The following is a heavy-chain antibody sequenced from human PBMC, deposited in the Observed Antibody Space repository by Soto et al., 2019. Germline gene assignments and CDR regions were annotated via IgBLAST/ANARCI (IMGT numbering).Heavy chain of an antibody. V-gene: IGHV3-23*01. CDR2: IGSSGPT. CDR3: AKGFRSLEWYSLAPFDH. CDR1: GFTFDTYA. D-gene: IGHD3-3*01. J-gene: IGHJ4*02. Sequence: GGSLRLSCVASGFTFDTYALNWVRQAPGKGLEWVSAIGSSGPTYYADSVKGRFTISRDTPKKTLYLQMNSLRVEDTAKYYCAKGFRSLEWYSLAPFDHWGQGALVIVSS.